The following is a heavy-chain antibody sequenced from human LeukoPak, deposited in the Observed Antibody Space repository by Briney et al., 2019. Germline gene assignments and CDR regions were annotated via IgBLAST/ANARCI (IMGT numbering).Heavy chain of an antibody. CDR2: IKPMAGST. J-gene: IGHJ4*02. Sequence: GASVKVSCKASGYTFNSYYMHWVRRAPGQRLEWMGIIKPMAGSTTVAPKFQGRITMTRPTSTRTVYMDLSSLRSEDMAFYYWARGGSTRGRRFDYWGQGTLVTVSS. D-gene: IGHD1-26*01. CDR1: GYTFNSYY. V-gene: IGHV1-46*02. CDR3: ARGGSTRGRRFDY.